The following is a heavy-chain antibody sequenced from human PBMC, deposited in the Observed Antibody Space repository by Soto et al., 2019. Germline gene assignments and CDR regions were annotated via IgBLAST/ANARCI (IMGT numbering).Heavy chain of an antibody. J-gene: IGHJ6*02. D-gene: IGHD3-22*01. CDR3: VKDHYYDTRYGMDV. V-gene: IGHV3-64D*06. Sequence: TFSGYAMHWVRQAPGKGLEYVSAISSNGGSTYYADSVKGRFTISRDNSKNTLYLQMSSLRAEDTAVYYCVKDHYYDTRYGMDVWGQGTTVTVSS. CDR2: ISSNGGST. CDR1: TFSGYA.